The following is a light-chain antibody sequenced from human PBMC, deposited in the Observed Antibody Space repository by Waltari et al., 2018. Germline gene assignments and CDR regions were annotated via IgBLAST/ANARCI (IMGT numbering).Light chain of an antibody. V-gene: IGKV3-11*01. J-gene: IGKJ4*01. CDR2: DAS. CDR3: QQRSNWSLT. CDR1: QSVSSY. Sequence: EIVLTQSPATLSLSPGERATLSCRARQSVSSYLAWYQQKPGQAPRLLIYDASNRATGIPARFSGSGSGTDFTLTISSLEPEDFAVYYCQQRSNWSLTFGGGTKVEIK.